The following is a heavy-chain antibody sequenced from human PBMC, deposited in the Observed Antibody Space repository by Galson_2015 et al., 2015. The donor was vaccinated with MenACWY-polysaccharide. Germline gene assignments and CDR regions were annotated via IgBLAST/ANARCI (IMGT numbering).Heavy chain of an antibody. CDR2: IWYDGSNK. J-gene: IGHJ6*02. D-gene: IGHD4-17*01. Sequence: SLRLSCAASGFTFSSYGMHWVRQAPGKGPEWVAVIWYDGSNKYYADSVKGRFTISRDNSKNTLYLQMNSLRAEDTAVYYCARDTGTASYYYGMDVWGQGTTVTVSS. CDR1: GFTFSSYG. V-gene: IGHV3-33*01. CDR3: ARDTGTASYYYGMDV.